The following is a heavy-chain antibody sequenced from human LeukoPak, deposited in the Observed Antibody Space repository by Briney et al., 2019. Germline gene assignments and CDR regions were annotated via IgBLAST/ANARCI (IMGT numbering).Heavy chain of an antibody. CDR2: MNPNSGNT. V-gene: IGHV1-8*01. J-gene: IGHJ3*02. Sequence: ASVKVSCKASGYTFTSYDINWVRQATGQGLEWMGWMNPNSGNTGYAQKFQGRVTMTRNTSISTAYMELSSLRSEDTAVYYCARNKWGLPAFDIWGQGTMVTVSS. CDR3: ARNKWGLPAFDI. D-gene: IGHD1-26*01. CDR1: GYTFTSYD.